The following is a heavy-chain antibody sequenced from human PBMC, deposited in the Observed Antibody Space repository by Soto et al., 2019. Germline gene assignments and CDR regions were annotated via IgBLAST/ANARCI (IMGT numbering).Heavy chain of an antibody. J-gene: IGHJ6*02. V-gene: IGHV5-51*01. Sequence: PGESLKISCEGSGYSFSNHWIGWVRQMPGKGLEWTGIIYPGDSDARYSPSFEGQVTISADKSISTAYLQWSSLKASDTALYYCATTTGDYYGVDVWGQGTTVTVS. CDR3: ATTTGDYYGVDV. D-gene: IGHD2-2*01. CDR2: IYPGDSDA. CDR1: GYSFSNHW.